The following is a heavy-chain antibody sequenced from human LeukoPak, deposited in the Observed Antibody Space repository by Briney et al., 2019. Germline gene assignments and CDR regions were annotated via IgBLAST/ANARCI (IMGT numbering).Heavy chain of an antibody. CDR1: GGSISSYY. CDR3: ARGYSGSSLDY. J-gene: IGHJ4*02. Sequence: PSETLSLTCTVSGGSISSYYWSWIRQPPGKGLEWIGYIYYSGSTNYNPSLKSRVTISVDTSKNQFSLKLSSVTAADTAVYYCARGYSGSSLDYWGQGTLVTVSS. D-gene: IGHD1-26*01. V-gene: IGHV4-59*08. CDR2: IYYSGST.